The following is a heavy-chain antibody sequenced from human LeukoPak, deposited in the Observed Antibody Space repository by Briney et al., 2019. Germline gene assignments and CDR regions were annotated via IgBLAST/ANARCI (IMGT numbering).Heavy chain of an antibody. CDR3: ARCGDGLPCDFDY. J-gene: IGHJ4*02. V-gene: IGHV3-11*04. D-gene: IGHD3-10*01. Sequence: GGSLRLSCAASEFTFSDYYMSWIRQAPGKGLEWVSYISSTSSTMYYADSVKGRFTISRDNAKNSLYLQMNSLRAEDTAVYYCARCGDGLPCDFDYWGQGTLATVSS. CDR1: EFTFSDYY. CDR2: ISSTSSTM.